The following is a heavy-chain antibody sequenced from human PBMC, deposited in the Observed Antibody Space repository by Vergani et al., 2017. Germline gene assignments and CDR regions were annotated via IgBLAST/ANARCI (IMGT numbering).Heavy chain of an antibody. CDR2: IWYDGSNK. CDR3: ARWKTLPAVHGMDV. Sequence: QVQLVESGGGVVQPGRSLRLSCAASGFTFSSYGMHWVRQAPGKGLEWVAVIWYDGSNKYYADSVKGRFTISRDNSKNTLYLQMNSLRAEDTAVYYCARWKTLPAVHGMDVWGQGTTVTVSS. D-gene: IGHD1-1*01. CDR1: GFTFSSYG. J-gene: IGHJ6*02. V-gene: IGHV3-33*01.